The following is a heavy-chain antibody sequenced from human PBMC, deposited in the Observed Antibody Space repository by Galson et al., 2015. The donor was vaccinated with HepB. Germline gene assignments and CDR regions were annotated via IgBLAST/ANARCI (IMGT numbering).Heavy chain of an antibody. CDR2: IDSSSSYI. Sequence: SLRLSCAASGFTFSSYSLNWVRQAPGKGLEGVSAIDSSSSYIFYADSVKGRFTISRDNAENSLYLQMDSLRAEDTAVYYCARFGIESGRSYLDNWGQGTLVTVSS. V-gene: IGHV3-21*01. J-gene: IGHJ4*02. D-gene: IGHD1-14*01. CDR1: GFTFSSYS. CDR3: ARFGIESGRSYLDN.